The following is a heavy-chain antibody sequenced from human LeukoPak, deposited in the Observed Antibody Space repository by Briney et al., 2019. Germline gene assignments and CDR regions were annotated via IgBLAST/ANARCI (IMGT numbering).Heavy chain of an antibody. Sequence: PSETLSLTCSVSGGSISSNGYYCGWIRQPPGKGLEWHGAIYYSGGAYYNPSLKSRVTISVDTSKTQFSLKVTSVTAADTAVYYCARAYGACPYYYFDYWGQGTLVTVSS. D-gene: IGHD4-17*01. V-gene: IGHV4-39*01. J-gene: IGHJ4*02. CDR1: GGSISSNGYY. CDR3: ARAYGACPYYYFDY. CDR2: IYYSGGA.